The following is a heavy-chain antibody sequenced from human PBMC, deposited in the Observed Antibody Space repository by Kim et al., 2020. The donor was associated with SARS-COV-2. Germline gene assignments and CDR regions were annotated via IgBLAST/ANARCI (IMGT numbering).Heavy chain of an antibody. CDR2: ISYGGSNK. Sequence: GGSLRLSCAASGFTFSNYGMHWVRQAPGKGLEWVAVISYGGSNKYYGDSVKGRFXXSXXNSKNTLYVQMNSXRXEDTAVYYCAKXXGAQVIVRAGDVRRRRXXXXKXXXXXDYWGXXXLVTVS. D-gene: IGHD1-26*01. J-gene: IGHJ4*01. CDR1: GFTFSNYG. V-gene: IGHV3-30*18. CDR3: AKXXGAQVIVRAGDVRRRRXXXXKXXXXXDY.